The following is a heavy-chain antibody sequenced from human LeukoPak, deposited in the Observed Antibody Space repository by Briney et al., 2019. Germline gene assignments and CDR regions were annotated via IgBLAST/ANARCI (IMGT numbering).Heavy chain of an antibody. D-gene: IGHD1-26*01. CDR1: GGPISSYY. CDR2: IYYSGST. Sequence: SETLSLTCTVSGGPISSYYWSWIRQPPGKGLEWIGYIYYSGSTNYNPSLKSRVTISVDTSKNQFSLKLSSVTAADTAVYYCARGPSAGSYWGQGTLVTVSS. CDR3: ARGPSAGSY. V-gene: IGHV4-59*01. J-gene: IGHJ4*02.